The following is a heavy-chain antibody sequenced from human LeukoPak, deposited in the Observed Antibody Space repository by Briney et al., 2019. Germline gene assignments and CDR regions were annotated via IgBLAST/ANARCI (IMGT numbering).Heavy chain of an antibody. V-gene: IGHV4-59*08. J-gene: IGHJ4*02. D-gene: IGHD5-18*01. CDR2: IYYSGST. Sequence: PSETLSLTCTVPGGSISNYYWSWIRQPPGKGLEWIGYIYYSGSTNYNPSLKSRVTISVDTSKNQFSLKLSSVTAADTAVYYCARHSYGSQFDYWGQGTLVTVSS. CDR3: ARHSYGSQFDY. CDR1: GGSISNYY.